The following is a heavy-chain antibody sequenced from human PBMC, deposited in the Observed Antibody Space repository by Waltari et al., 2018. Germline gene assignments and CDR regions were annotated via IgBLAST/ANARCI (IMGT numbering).Heavy chain of an antibody. CDR3: TRDTFAAGDY. Sequence: EVQLVESGGGLVQPGGSLRLSCAASRFPFRDPFMDWFRRAPGKGLEWVALMRNKAESFSTEYAASMKGRFSISRDDSKNSVYLQMSSLKTEDTAVYYCTRDTFAAGDYWGQGTLVTVSS. CDR2: MRNKAESFST. D-gene: IGHD3-3*02. V-gene: IGHV3-72*01. J-gene: IGHJ4*02. CDR1: RFPFRDPF.